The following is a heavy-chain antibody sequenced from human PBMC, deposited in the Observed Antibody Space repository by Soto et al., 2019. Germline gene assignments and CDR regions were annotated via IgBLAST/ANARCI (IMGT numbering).Heavy chain of an antibody. Sequence: EVQLVESGGGLVQPGGSLKLSCAASGFIFSGSAIHWVRQASGKGLEWVGRIRSRANNFATSSAASVKGRFTFSRDDSKNTAYLQMNTLKPEETAVYYCARGQGAAIGDYFYHGMDVWGQGTTVTVSS. CDR1: GFIFSGSA. J-gene: IGHJ6*02. V-gene: IGHV3-73*02. CDR3: ARGQGAAIGDYFYHGMDV. D-gene: IGHD2-2*02. CDR2: IRSRANNFAT.